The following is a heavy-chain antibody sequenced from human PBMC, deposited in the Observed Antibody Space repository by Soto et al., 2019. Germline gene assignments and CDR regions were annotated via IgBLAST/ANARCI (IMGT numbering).Heavy chain of an antibody. J-gene: IGHJ4*02. CDR1: GYTFTSYA. D-gene: IGHD6-19*01. CDR2: INAGNGNT. V-gene: IGHV1-3*01. CDR3: ARIRPLEQWLVRGKYYFDY. Sequence: ASVKVSCKASGYTFTSYAMHWVRQAPGQRLEWMGWINAGNGNTKYSQKFQGRVTITRDTSASTAYMELSSLRSEDTAVYYCARIRPLEQWLVRGKYYFDYWGQGTLVTVSS.